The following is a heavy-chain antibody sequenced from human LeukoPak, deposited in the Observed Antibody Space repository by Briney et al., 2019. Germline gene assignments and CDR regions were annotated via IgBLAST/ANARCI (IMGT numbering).Heavy chain of an antibody. CDR2: MYYSGST. Sequence: PSETLSLTCTVSGGSISSSNYYWGWIRQPPGKGLEWIGSMYYSGSTYYNPSLKSRVTISGDTSKNQISLKLSSVTAADTAVYYCAKDRNYYDSSGYYYGDYWGQGTLVTVSS. D-gene: IGHD3-22*01. CDR3: AKDRNYYDSSGYYYGDY. V-gene: IGHV4-39*07. J-gene: IGHJ4*02. CDR1: GGSISSSNYY.